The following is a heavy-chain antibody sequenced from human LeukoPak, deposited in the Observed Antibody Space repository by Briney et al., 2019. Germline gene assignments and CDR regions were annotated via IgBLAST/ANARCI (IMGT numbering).Heavy chain of an antibody. CDR2: FSGSGGST. D-gene: IGHD3-10*01. J-gene: IGHJ6*03. CDR3: AKDVDYYGSGSYYSLYYYYYMDV. Sequence: PGRTLRLSRAASGLTFSSDAMSCGPQAARKGLEWLSAFSGSGGSTYYAVSVSGRFAISRDNSKNTLYLQMNSLRGEDTAVYYCAKDVDYYGSGSYYSLYYYYYMDVWGKGTTVTVSS. V-gene: IGHV3-23*01. CDR1: GLTFSSDA.